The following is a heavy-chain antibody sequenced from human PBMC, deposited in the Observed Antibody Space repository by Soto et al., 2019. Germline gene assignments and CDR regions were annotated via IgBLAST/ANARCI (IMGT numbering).Heavy chain of an antibody. CDR3: ARVVPTVTTGGPDY. J-gene: IGHJ4*02. CDR2: ISTYNGNT. CDR1: GYTFTSYG. D-gene: IGHD4-17*01. Sequence: QVQLVQSGVEVEKPGASVKVSCKASGYTFTSYGVSWVRQAPGQGLEWMGWISTYNGNTNYAQKFQGRVTMTTDTSTIKAYMELRSLRSDDSGVYYCARVVPTVTTGGPDYWGQGTLVTVSS. V-gene: IGHV1-18*01.